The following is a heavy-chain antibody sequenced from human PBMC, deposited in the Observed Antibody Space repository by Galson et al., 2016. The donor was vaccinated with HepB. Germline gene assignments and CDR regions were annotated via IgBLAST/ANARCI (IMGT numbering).Heavy chain of an antibody. V-gene: IGHV5-51*01. CDR1: GYSFTSYW. CDR2: IYPDDSDT. Sequence: QSGAEVKKPGESLKISCKGSGYSFTSYWIGWVRQMPGKGLEWMGIIYPDDSDTTYSTSFQGPVTISADKSISTAYLQWTSLKASDTAMYFCGRLRKGDFYDSSGYQYYFDYWGQGTLVTVS. CDR3: GRLRKGDFYDSSGYQYYFDY. D-gene: IGHD3-22*01. J-gene: IGHJ4*02.